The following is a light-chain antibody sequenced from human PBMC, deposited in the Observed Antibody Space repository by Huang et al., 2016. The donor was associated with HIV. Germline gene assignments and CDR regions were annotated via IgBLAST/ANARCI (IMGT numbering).Light chain of an antibody. CDR3: QQRSKWPLT. V-gene: IGKV3-11*01. J-gene: IGKJ4*01. CDR2: DAS. CDR1: QSVSAF. Sequence: EIVLTQSPATLSLSPGQRVTLSCRASQSVSAFLAWYQHKPGQAPRLLIYDASKRATGIPARFSGSGAGTDFTLTISSLEPEDFAVYYCQQRSKWPLTFGGGTKVESK.